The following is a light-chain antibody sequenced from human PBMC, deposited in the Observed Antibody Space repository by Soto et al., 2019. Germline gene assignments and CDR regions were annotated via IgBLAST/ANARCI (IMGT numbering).Light chain of an antibody. CDR1: QGISSY. J-gene: IGKJ1*01. V-gene: IGKV1-8*01. CDR3: QQYNTFST. Sequence: AIRMAQSPSSLSASTVDRVTITCRASQGISSYLAWYQQKPGKAPKLLIFDASTLQSGVPSRFSGSGSGTEFTLTISSLQPDDFATYYCQQYNTFSTFGQGTKVDIK. CDR2: DAS.